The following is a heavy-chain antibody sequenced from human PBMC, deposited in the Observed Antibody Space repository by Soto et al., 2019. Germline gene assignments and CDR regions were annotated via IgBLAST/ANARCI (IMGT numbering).Heavy chain of an antibody. Sequence: QVQLQESGPGLVRPSQTLSLTRTVSGGSINSGDSYWNWIRQHPEKGLEWIGYINYRGSTFYNPSLNSRIIISVDTSKNQFSLSLSSVAAADTAVYYCARYEPGVARYWGQGTMVTVSS. V-gene: IGHV4-31*03. J-gene: IGHJ4*02. D-gene: IGHD2-15*01. CDR1: GGSINSGDSY. CDR3: ARYEPGVARY. CDR2: INYRGST.